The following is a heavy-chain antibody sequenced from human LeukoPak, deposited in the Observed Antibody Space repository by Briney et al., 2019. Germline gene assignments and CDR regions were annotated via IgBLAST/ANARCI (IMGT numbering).Heavy chain of an antibody. CDR2: ISSSSSTI. CDR1: GFTFSSYS. J-gene: IGHJ4*02. D-gene: IGHD4/OR15-4a*01. V-gene: IGHV3-48*01. Sequence: PGGSLRLSCAASGFTFSSYSMLWVRQAPGKGLEWVSYISSSSSTIYYADSVKGRFTIYRDNSKNTLYLQMNSLRAEDTAVYYCARDHDYVLDYWGQGTLVTVSS. CDR3: ARDHDYVLDY.